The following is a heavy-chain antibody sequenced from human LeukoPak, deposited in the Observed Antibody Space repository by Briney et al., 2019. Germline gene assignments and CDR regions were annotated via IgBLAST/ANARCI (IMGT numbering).Heavy chain of an antibody. CDR1: GGSVSSGTYY. D-gene: IGHD2-2*01. J-gene: IGHJ5*02. V-gene: IGHV4-61*01. Sequence: PSETLSLTCTISGGSVSSGTYYWSWIRQPPGKGLEWIGYVHHSGSTNYNPSFKSPVTISVDTSKNQFSLKLNSVTAADTAVYYCARRLTQYDCFDPWGQGILVTVSS. CDR2: VHHSGST. CDR3: ARRLTQYDCFDP.